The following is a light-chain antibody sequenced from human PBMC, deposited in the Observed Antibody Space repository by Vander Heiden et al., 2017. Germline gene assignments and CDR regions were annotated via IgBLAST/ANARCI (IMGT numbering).Light chain of an antibody. CDR1: RDISNS. J-gene: IGKJ5*01. CDR3: QHYHTAPIT. V-gene: IGKV1-16*01. CDR2: AAS. Sequence: DIQLTQSPSSLSASVGDRVTITCRASRDISNSLAWFQQKPGKAPKSLIYAASTLQSGVPARFSGSGSGTDFTLTISSLQPADVATYYCQHYHTAPITFGQGTRLEIK.